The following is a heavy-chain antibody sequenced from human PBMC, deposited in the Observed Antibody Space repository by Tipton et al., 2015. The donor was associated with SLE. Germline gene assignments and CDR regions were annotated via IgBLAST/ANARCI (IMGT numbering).Heavy chain of an antibody. CDR3: ARGYCSSTSCPYYYYYMDA. J-gene: IGHJ6*03. CDR2: IYYSGST. CDR1: GGSISSYY. V-gene: IGHV4-59*01. D-gene: IGHD2-2*01. Sequence: TLSLTCTVSGGSISSYYWSWIRQPPGKGLEWIGYIYYSGSTNYNPSLKSRVTISVDTSKNQFSLKLSSVTAADTAVYYCARGYCSSTSCPYYYYYMDAWGKGTTVTVSS.